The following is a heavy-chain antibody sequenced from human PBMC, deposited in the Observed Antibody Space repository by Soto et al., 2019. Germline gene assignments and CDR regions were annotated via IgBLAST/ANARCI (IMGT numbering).Heavy chain of an antibody. CDR1: GFTFTSSA. D-gene: IGHD5-18*01. J-gene: IGHJ4*02. CDR3: AAEGSGYSYGTFDY. CDR2: IVVGSGNT. V-gene: IGHV1-58*01. Sequence: GASVKVSCKASGFTFTSSAVQWVRQARGQRLEWIGWIVVGSGNTNYAQKFQERVTITRDMSTSTAYMELSSLRSEDTAVYYCAAEGSGYSYGTFDYWGQGTLVTVSS.